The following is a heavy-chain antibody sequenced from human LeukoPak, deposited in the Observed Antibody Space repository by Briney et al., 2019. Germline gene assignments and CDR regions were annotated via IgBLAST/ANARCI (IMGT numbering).Heavy chain of an antibody. CDR1: GYTFSNYG. V-gene: IGHV1-18*01. J-gene: IGHJ4*02. CDR2: ISAQTGIT. Sequence: ASVKVSCKASGYTFSNYGISWVRQAPGRGLEWMGWISAQTGITNYVQKFQGRVTMTTDTSTSTAYMELRSLRSDDTAVYYCARDIATVQHQDWGQGTLVTVSS. D-gene: IGHD1-1*01. CDR3: ARDIATVQHQD.